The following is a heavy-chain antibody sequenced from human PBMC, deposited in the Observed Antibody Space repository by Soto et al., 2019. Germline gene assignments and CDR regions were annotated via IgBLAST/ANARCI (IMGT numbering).Heavy chain of an antibody. CDR1: GESFSGYY. Sequence: QVQLQQWGAGLLKPSETLSLTCAVYGESFSGYYWSWIRQPPGKGLEWIGEIYQSGSTNYNPSLKSRVTISIDTSKNQFSLNLNSVTAADTAVYYCARGSGYCSGGTCYPVFDYWGQGTLVTDSS. CDR3: ARGSGYCSGGTCYPVFDY. J-gene: IGHJ4*02. V-gene: IGHV4-34*01. D-gene: IGHD2-15*01. CDR2: IYQSGST.